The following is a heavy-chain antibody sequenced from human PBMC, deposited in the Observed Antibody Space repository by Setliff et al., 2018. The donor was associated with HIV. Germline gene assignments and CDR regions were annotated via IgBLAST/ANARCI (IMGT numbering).Heavy chain of an antibody. CDR1: GYTFTSSG. J-gene: IGHJ4*02. CDR3: AKNYFDTSGWSAVDY. CDR2: IGTYNGDT. Sequence: GASVKVSCKASGYTFTSSGITWVRQAPGQGLEWMGWIGTYNGDTNYAQKFQGRVTMTTDTSTSTAYMELRSLISDDTAVYYCAKNYFDTSGWSAVDYWGQGTLVTVS. V-gene: IGHV1-18*01. D-gene: IGHD3-22*01.